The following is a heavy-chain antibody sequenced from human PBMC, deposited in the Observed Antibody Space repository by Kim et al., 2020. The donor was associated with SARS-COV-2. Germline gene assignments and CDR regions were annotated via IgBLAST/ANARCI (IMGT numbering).Heavy chain of an antibody. Sequence: YYAESMKGRFTVYRDNAKNSLYRQMTSLRAEDTAVYYCARLDNSRGYYFDSWGQGSLVTVSS. V-gene: IGHV3-48*03. CDR3: ARLDNSRGYYFDS. J-gene: IGHJ4*02. D-gene: IGHD3-22*01.